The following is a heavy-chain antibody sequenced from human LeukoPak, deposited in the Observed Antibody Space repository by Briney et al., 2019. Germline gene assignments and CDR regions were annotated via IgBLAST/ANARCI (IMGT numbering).Heavy chain of an antibody. V-gene: IGHV5-51*01. D-gene: IGHD6-13*01. CDR2: IYPGNSDT. CDR1: GDRLTNNW. CDR3: ARFALTSSLDY. J-gene: IGHJ4*02. Sequence: GESLKISCKISGDRLTNNWIGWGRQVPGKGLEWMGLIYPGNSDTRYSPLFQGQVTLSVDRSISTAYLHWSGLKASDTAIYYCARFALTSSLDYWGQGTLVTVSS.